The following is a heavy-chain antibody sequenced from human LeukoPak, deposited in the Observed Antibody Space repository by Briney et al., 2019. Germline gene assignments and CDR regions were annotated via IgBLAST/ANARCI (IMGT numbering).Heavy chain of an antibody. J-gene: IGHJ6*03. Sequence: GASVKVSCKASGGTFSSYAISWVRQVPGQGLEWMGGIIPIFGTANYAQEFQGRVTITADKSTSTAYMELSSLRSEDTAVYYCASIMTTPNPYYYYYMDVWGKGTTVTVSS. CDR1: GGTFSSYA. CDR2: IIPIFGTA. CDR3: ASIMTTPNPYYYYYMDV. V-gene: IGHV1-69*06. D-gene: IGHD3-16*01.